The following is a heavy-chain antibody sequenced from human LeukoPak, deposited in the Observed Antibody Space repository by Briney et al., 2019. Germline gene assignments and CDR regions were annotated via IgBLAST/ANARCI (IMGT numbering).Heavy chain of an antibody. V-gene: IGHV3-30*02. CDR2: IRHDGSHK. J-gene: IGHJ6*03. D-gene: IGHD3-10*01. CDR3: AKDRGGSFYYFMDV. CDR1: GFTFSSYG. Sequence: PGGSLRLSCAASGFTFSSYGMHWVRQAPGKGLEWVTFIRHDGSHKHDADSVKGRFTISRDNSKSTLYLQMNSLRTEDTAVYYCAKDRGGSFYYFMDVWGKGTTVTISS.